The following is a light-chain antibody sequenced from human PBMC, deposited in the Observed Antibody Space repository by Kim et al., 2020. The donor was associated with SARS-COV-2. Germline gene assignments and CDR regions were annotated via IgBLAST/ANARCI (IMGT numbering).Light chain of an antibody. CDR1: PVISSY. J-gene: IGKJ1*01. Sequence: APVESRAPSTCPTRPVISSYLAWYQQKPGKVPNLLIYGASTWPTGVPSRFSGSGSVTDFTLTISSLQPEDVAAYYCQKYSSSPGTFGQGTKVDIK. V-gene: IGKV1-27*01. CDR3: QKYSSSPGT. CDR2: GAS.